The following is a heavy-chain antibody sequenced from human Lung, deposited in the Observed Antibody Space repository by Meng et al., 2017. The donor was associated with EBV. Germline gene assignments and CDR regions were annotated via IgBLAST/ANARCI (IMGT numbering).Heavy chain of an antibody. J-gene: IGHJ4*02. CDR2: MNPNNGNA. Sequence: VQLGESGVEVKTAGALVKVSCKASGYTFSSYDINWVRQATGQGLEWMGWMNPNNGNAGYAQKFQGRVTMTRDTSTSTVYMELSSLRSEDTAVYYCARGDGGNGSDYWGQGTLVTVSS. V-gene: IGHV1-8*02. D-gene: IGHD4-23*01. CDR3: ARGDGGNGSDY. CDR1: GYTFSSYD.